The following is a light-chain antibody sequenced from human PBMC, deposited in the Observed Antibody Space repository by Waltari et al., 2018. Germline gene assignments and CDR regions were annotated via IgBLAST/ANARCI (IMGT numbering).Light chain of an antibody. CDR3: HSYVDTYHV. V-gene: IGLV6-57*02. CDR2: EDG. J-gene: IGLJ3*02. Sequence: NFVLTQPLSVSDSPGKTVTISCTGSSGSLASNYVRWYRQRPGSAPTTVIYEDGRRPSGVPDRFSGSIDRSSNSASLTISGLKTEDEGDYYCHSYVDTYHVFGGGTKLTVL. CDR1: SGSLASNY.